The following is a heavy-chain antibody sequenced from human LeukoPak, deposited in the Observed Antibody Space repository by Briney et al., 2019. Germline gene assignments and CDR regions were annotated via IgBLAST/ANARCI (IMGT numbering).Heavy chain of an antibody. Sequence: GGSPRLSCAASGFIFSSYAMSWVRQAPGKGLEWVSAISGSGGSTYYADSVKGRFTISRDNSKNTLYLQMNSLRAEDTAVYYCAKAFGLSFDYWGQGTLVTVSS. D-gene: IGHD3-16*01. V-gene: IGHV3-23*01. CDR3: AKAFGLSFDY. CDR2: ISGSGGST. CDR1: GFIFSSYA. J-gene: IGHJ4*02.